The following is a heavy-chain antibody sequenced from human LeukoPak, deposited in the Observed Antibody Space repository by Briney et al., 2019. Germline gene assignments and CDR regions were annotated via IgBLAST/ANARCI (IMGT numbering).Heavy chain of an antibody. Sequence: GGSLRLSCAGSGFTFDEYTMQWVRQAPGKVLEWVSLISWDGGSTYYADSVKGRFTISRDISKNSLYLQMNSLRTEDTALYYCAKGDYWSGYYVYWGQGTLVTVSS. J-gene: IGHJ4*02. D-gene: IGHD3-3*01. CDR3: AKGDYWSGYYVY. CDR2: ISWDGGST. V-gene: IGHV3-43*01. CDR1: GFTFDEYT.